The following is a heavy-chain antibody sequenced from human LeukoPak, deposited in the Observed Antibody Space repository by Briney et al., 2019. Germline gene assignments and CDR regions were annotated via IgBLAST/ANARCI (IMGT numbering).Heavy chain of an antibody. Sequence: SETLSLTCAVSGGSISSGGYSWSWIRQPPGKDLEWIGYIYHSGSTYYNPSLKSRVTISVDRSKNQFSLKLSSVTAADTAVYYCARGNSGYSGYDLDYWGQGTLVTVSS. CDR1: GGSISSGGYS. J-gene: IGHJ4*02. V-gene: IGHV4-30-2*01. CDR2: IYHSGST. CDR3: ARGNSGYSGYDLDY. D-gene: IGHD5-12*01.